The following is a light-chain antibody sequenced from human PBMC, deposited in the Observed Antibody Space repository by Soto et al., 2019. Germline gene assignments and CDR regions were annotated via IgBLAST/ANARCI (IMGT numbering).Light chain of an antibody. Sequence: EIVLTQSPATLSLSPGERATLSCRASQGVGSYLAWYQQKPGQAPRLLIYDASNRATGIPARFSGSGSGTDFTLTVSSLEPEDFAVYYCQHRSSWPLTFGGGTKVEIK. V-gene: IGKV3-11*01. J-gene: IGKJ4*01. CDR3: QHRSSWPLT. CDR2: DAS. CDR1: QGVGSY.